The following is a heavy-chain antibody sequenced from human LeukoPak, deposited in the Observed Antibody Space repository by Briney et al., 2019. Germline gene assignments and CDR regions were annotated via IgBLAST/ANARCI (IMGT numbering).Heavy chain of an antibody. CDR2: ISSSSSYI. J-gene: IGHJ4*02. D-gene: IGHD2-15*01. V-gene: IGHV3-21*01. Sequence: PGGSLGLSCAASGFTFSSYSMNCVRQAPGKGLEWVSSISSSSSYIYYADSVKGRFTISRDNAKNSLYLQMNSLRAEDTAVYSCARDRGGPDYWGQGTLVTVSS. CDR3: ARDRGGPDY. CDR1: GFTFSSYS.